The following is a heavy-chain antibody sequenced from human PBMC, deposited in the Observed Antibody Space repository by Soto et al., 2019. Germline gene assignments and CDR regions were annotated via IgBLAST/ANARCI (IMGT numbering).Heavy chain of an antibody. Sequence: SETLSLTCTVSGGSISSGTYYWTWIRHHPGKGLEWIGYIYYSGITSYNPSLKSRVSISVDTSKNQFSLKLSSVTAADTAVYYCARDTMIIALDAFDIWGQGTMVTVSS. J-gene: IGHJ3*02. CDR1: GGSISSGTYY. V-gene: IGHV4-31*03. CDR3: ARDTMIIALDAFDI. D-gene: IGHD3-22*01. CDR2: IYYSGIT.